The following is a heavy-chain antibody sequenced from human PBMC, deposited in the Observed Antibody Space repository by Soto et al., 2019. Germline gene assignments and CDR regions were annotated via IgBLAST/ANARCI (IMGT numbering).Heavy chain of an antibody. Sequence: PSETLSLTCAVSGYSISSGYYWGWIRQPPGKGLEWIGYIYYSGSTYYNPSLKSRVTISVDTSKNQFSLKLSSVTAADTAVYYCARVEQYCSSTSCSPQDWFDPWGQGTLVTVSS. D-gene: IGHD2-2*01. CDR1: GYSISSGYY. CDR3: ARVEQYCSSTSCSPQDWFDP. J-gene: IGHJ5*02. CDR2: IYYSGST. V-gene: IGHV4-38-2*01.